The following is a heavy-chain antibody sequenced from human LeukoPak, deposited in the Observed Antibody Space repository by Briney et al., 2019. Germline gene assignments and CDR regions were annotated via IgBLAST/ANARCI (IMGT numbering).Heavy chain of an antibody. V-gene: IGHV3-21*01. CDR3: ARESRRYCSGGSCYYYYMDV. Sequence: PGGSLRLSCAASGFTFSSYSMNWVRQAPGKGLEWVSSISSSSSYIYYADSVKGRFTISRDNAKNSLYLQMNSLRAEDTAVYYCARESRRYCSGGSCYYYYMDVWGKGTTVTVSS. CDR2: ISSSSSYI. J-gene: IGHJ6*03. CDR1: GFTFSSYS. D-gene: IGHD2-15*01.